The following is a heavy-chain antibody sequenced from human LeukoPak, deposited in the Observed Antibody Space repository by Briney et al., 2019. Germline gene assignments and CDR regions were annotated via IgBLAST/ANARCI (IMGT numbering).Heavy chain of an antibody. D-gene: IGHD3-10*01. CDR3: ATQTVVGGY. Sequence: GGSLRLSCAAPGLPFSTYRTDWVRQSPGKGLEWLSYISSSSSTIYYADSVKGRFTISRDNAKNSLYLQMNSLRSEDTAVYYCATQTVVGGYWGQGTLVTVSS. CDR2: ISSSSSTI. V-gene: IGHV3-48*01. J-gene: IGHJ4*02. CDR1: GLPFSTYR.